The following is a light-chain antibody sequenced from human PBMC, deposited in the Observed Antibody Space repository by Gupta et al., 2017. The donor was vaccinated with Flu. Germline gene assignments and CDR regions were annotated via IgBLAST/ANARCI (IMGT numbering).Light chain of an antibody. CDR2: GNS. J-gene: IGLJ2*01. Sequence: QSVLTQPPSVSGAPGQRVTISCTGSSSNIGAGYDVHWYQQLPGTAPKLLIYGNSNRPSGVPDRFSGSKSGNSASLAIKGLQAEDEAEYYCQLFDSRLSGWVFGGGTKLTVL. V-gene: IGLV1-40*01. CDR3: QLFDSRLSGWV. CDR1: SSNIGAGYD.